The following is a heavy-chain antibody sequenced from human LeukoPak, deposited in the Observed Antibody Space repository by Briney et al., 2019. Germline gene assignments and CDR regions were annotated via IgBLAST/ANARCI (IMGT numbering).Heavy chain of an antibody. CDR3: ARRPPHYYDSSGYYSEL. D-gene: IGHD3-22*01. V-gene: IGHV3-48*03. CDR1: GFTFSSYE. CDR2: TSSSGSTI. Sequence: GGSLRLSCAASGFTFSSYEMNWVRQAPGKGLEWVSYTSSSGSTIYYADSVKGRFTISRDNAKNSLYLQMNSLRAEDTAVYYCARRPPHYYDSSGYYSELWGQGTLVTVSS. J-gene: IGHJ4*02.